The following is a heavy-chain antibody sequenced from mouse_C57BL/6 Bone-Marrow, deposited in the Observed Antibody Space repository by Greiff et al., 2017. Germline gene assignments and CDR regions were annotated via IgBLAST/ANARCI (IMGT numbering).Heavy chain of an antibody. CDR2: INPGSGGT. CDR3: ARSYNCDSWVAY. J-gene: IGHJ3*01. V-gene: IGHV1-54*01. Sequence: VQLVESGAELVRPGTSVKVSCKASGYAFTNYLIEWVKQRPGQGLEWIGVINPGSGGTKYNEKFKGKATLTADTSSSTASMQLSSLTSADSAVYLCARSYNCDSWVAYWGQGTLVTVSA. CDR1: GYAFTNYL. D-gene: IGHD1-3*01.